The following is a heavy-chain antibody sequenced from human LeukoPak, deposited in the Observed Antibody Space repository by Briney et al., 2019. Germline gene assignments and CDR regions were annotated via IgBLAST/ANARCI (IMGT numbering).Heavy chain of an antibody. V-gene: IGHV3-74*01. CDR2: INSDESIT. CDR3: ARGLVPGFLDY. Sequence: GGSLRLSCAASGFTFSSSWMYWARQAPGRGLVWVSRINSDESITTYADSVKGRFTISRDNAKNTLYLQMNSLRAEDTAVYYCARGLVPGFLDYWGQGTPVTVSS. D-gene: IGHD4-11*01. J-gene: IGHJ4*02. CDR1: GFTFSSSW.